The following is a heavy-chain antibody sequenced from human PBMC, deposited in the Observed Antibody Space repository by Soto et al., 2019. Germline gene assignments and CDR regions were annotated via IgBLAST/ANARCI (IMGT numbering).Heavy chain of an antibody. CDR3: EKEEAIVNPWYFDL. V-gene: IGHV3-30*18. CDR2: ISYDGSNK. D-gene: IGHD5-18*01. CDR1: GFTFSSYG. J-gene: IGHJ2*01. Sequence: QVQLVESGGGVVQPGRSLRLSCAASGFTFSSYGMHWVRQAPGKGLEWVAVISYDGSNKYYTDSVKGRFTISRDNSKNTLYLQTNSLRAEDTAVYYCEKEEAIVNPWYFDLWGRGTLVTVSS.